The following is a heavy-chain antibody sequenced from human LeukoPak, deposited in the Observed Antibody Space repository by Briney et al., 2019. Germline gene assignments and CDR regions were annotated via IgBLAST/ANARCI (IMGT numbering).Heavy chain of an antibody. CDR2: ISAYNGNT. D-gene: IGHD6-13*01. CDR1: GYTFTSYG. V-gene: IGHV1-18*01. J-gene: IGHJ4*02. Sequence: ASVKVSCKASGYTFTSYGISWVRQAPGQGLEWMGWISAYNGNTNYAQKLQGRVTMTTDTSTSTAYMELRSLRSDDTAVYYCARDQRGYNSSWYSSDFDYWGQGTLVTVSS. CDR3: ARDQRGYNSSWYSSDFDY.